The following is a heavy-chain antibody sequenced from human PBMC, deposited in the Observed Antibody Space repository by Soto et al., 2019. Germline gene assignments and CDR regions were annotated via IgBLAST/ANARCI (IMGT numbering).Heavy chain of an antibody. V-gene: IGHV3-7*01. CDR3: ARVPGVAAAGPHYYYYYGMDV. CDR1: GFTFSSYW. Sequence: GGSLRLSCAASGFTFSSYWMSWVRQAPGKGLEWVANIKQDGSEKYYVDSVKGRFTISRDNANNSLYLQMNSLRAEDTAVYYCARVPGVAAAGPHYYYYYGMDVWGQGTTVTVS. D-gene: IGHD6-13*01. J-gene: IGHJ6*02. CDR2: IKQDGSEK.